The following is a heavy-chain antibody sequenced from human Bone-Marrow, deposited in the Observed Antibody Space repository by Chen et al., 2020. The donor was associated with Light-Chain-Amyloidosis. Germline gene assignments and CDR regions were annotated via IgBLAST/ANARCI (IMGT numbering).Heavy chain of an antibody. Sequence: QLQLQESGPGLVKPSETLSLTCPVSDGSINSGDYYWGWLRQSPGKGLEWIGSIYYSGAAFYNPSLRSRATISLDTSKNLLSLRLTSVTAADTAVYYCSIRIAVPGANEETWGQGTLVTVSS. J-gene: IGHJ5*02. CDR2: IYYSGAA. D-gene: IGHD6-19*01. CDR3: SIRIAVPGANEET. CDR1: DGSINSGDYY. V-gene: IGHV4-39*02.